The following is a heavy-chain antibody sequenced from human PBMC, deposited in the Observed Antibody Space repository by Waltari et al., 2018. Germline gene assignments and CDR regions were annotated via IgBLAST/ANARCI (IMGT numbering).Heavy chain of an antibody. CDR1: GFTVSSNY. CDR2: IYSGGRT. J-gene: IGHJ3*02. Sequence: EVQLVESGGGLIQPGGSLRLSCAASGFTVSSNYMSWVSQAPGKGLEWVSVIYSGGRTYYADSVKGRCTISRDNSKNTLYLQMNSLRAEDTAVYYCARDSKKVGATIDAFDIWGQGTMVTVSS. D-gene: IGHD1-26*01. CDR3: ARDSKKVGATIDAFDI. V-gene: IGHV3-53*01.